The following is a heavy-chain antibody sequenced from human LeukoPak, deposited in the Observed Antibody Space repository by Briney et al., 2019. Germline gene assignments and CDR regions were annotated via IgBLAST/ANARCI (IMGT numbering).Heavy chain of an antibody. CDR3: ARGGILVQGVTILYGMDV. D-gene: IGHD3-10*01. CDR1: GYSFSTFD. J-gene: IGHJ6*02. Sequence: ASVKVSCKSSGYSFSTFDINWVRQATGQGLEWMGWMNPNSGNTNYEKTFQGRLAMTRATYISTTYMELSILRSEDTAVYYCARGGILVQGVTILYGMDVWGQGTTVTVSS. V-gene: IGHV1-8*01. CDR2: MNPNSGNT.